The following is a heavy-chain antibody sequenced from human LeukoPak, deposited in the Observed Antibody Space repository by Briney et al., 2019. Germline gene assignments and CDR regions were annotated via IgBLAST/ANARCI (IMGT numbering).Heavy chain of an antibody. V-gene: IGHV3-21*01. CDR2: ISRSNIYK. D-gene: IGHD3-22*01. J-gene: IGHJ4*02. CDR3: ANSRYDSSGYYGIIGY. Sequence: GGSLRLSCAASGFTFSSYSMNWVRQAPGKGLEWVSSISRSNIYKYYADSVKGRFTISRDNAKNSLYLQMNSLRAEDTAVYYCANSRYDSSGYYGIIGYWGQGTLVTVSS. CDR1: GFTFSSYS.